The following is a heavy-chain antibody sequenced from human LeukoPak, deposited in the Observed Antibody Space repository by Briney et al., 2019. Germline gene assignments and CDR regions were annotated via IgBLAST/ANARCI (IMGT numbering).Heavy chain of an antibody. CDR2: ISSSSSYI. D-gene: IGHD4-17*01. V-gene: IGHV3-21*01. Sequence: PGGSLRLSCAASGFTFSSYSMNWVRKAPGKGLEWVSSISSSSSYIYYADSVKGRFTISRDNAKNSLYLQMNSLRAEDTAVYYCARVYGDYDALDYWGQGTLVTVSS. CDR3: ARVYGDYDALDY. CDR1: GFTFSSYS. J-gene: IGHJ4*02.